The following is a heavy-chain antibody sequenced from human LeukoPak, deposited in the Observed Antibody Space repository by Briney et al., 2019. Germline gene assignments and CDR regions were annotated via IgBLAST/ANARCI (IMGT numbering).Heavy chain of an antibody. CDR3: ATPGPGIAAMSAFDI. V-gene: IGHV3-21*01. Sequence: GGSLRLSCATSGFSSSSYAMSWVRQAPGKGLEWVSSISSSSSYIYYADSVKGRFTISRDNAKNSLYLQMNSLRAEDTAVYYCATPGPGIAAMSAFDIWGQGTMVTVSS. CDR1: GFSSSSYA. J-gene: IGHJ3*02. D-gene: IGHD6-25*01. CDR2: ISSSSSYI.